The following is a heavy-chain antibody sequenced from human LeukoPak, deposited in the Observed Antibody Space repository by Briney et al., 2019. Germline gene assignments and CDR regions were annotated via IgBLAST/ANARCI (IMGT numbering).Heavy chain of an antibody. V-gene: IGHV1-8*02. D-gene: IGHD3-10*01. CDR2: MNPNSGNT. J-gene: IGHJ5*02. Sequence: ASVKVSCKASGYTFTGYYMHWVRQATGQGLEWMGWMNPNSGNTGYAQKFQGRVTMTRNTSISTAYMELSSLRSEDTAVYYCARIYYGSGSFLMRFDPWGQGTLVTVSS. CDR3: ARIYYGSGSFLMRFDP. CDR1: GYTFTGYY.